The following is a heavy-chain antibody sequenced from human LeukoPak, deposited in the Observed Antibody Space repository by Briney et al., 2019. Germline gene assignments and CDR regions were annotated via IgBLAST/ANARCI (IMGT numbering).Heavy chain of an antibody. CDR1: GDSFSSNSAA. J-gene: IGHJ2*01. CDR3: ARDSPLTTVTTFPYWYFDL. CDR2: TYYRSKWYN. V-gene: IGHV6-1*01. Sequence: SRTLSLTCAISGDSFSSNSAAWNWIRQSPSRGLEWLGRTYYRSKWYNDYAVSVKSRITINPDTSKNQFSLQLNSVTPEDTAVYYCARDSPLTTVTTFPYWYFDLWGRGTLVTVSS. D-gene: IGHD4-17*01.